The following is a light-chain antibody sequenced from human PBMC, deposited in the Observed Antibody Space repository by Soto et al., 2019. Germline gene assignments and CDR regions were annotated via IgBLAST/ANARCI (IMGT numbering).Light chain of an antibody. CDR3: QQHDDSFTWT. V-gene: IGKV3-20*01. CDR2: GAS. CDR1: QSIAPNY. Sequence: EIVLTQSPGTLSLSPGEKAILSSRASQSIAPNYLAWYQQKPGQAPRLLIYGASSRATGIPDRFSGSGSGTDFTLTISRLEPEDFAVYFCQQHDDSFTWTFGQGTKVEIK. J-gene: IGKJ1*01.